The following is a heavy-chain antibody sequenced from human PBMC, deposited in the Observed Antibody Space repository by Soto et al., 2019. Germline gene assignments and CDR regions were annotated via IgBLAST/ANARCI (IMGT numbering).Heavy chain of an antibody. Sequence: QVQLVESGGGLVKPGGSLRLSCAASGFTFSDYYMSWIRQAPGKGLEWVSYISSSSSYTNYADSVKGRFTISRDNAKNSLYLQMNRLRAEDTAVYYCAGRMTTVTSFDYWGHGTLVTVSS. D-gene: IGHD4-17*01. CDR3: AGRMTTVTSFDY. J-gene: IGHJ4*01. CDR2: ISSSSSYT. V-gene: IGHV3-11*06. CDR1: GFTFSDYY.